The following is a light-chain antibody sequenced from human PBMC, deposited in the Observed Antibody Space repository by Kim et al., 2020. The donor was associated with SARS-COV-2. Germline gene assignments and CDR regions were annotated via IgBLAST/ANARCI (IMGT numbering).Light chain of an antibody. CDR2: GTT. J-gene: IGLJ3*02. CDR1: SGSDTWGNY. Sequence: GTGTLTCVASSGSDTWGNYVFWFHQMPGQAPRTLIYGTTDRQSWIPARFSASLFGGKAALAMSGAQSEDEAEYYCLLTYPNVGDVFGWGTQLTVL. V-gene: IGLV7-46*01. CDR3: LLTYPNVGDV.